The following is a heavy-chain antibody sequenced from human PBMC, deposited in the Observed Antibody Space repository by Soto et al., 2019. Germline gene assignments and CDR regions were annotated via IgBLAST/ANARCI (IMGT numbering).Heavy chain of an antibody. CDR2: ISSGGSTM. Sequence: EVQLVESGGDLVQPGGSLRLSCAASGFTLSTFGMNWVRQAPGKGLEWVANISSGGSTMYYADSVKGRFTIFRDNAKNSLSLQMNSLTDEDTAVYYCARGGWTIRKYFDCWGQGTLVTVSS. D-gene: IGHD2-15*01. V-gene: IGHV3-48*02. CDR1: GFTLSTFG. CDR3: ARGGWTIRKYFDC. J-gene: IGHJ4*02.